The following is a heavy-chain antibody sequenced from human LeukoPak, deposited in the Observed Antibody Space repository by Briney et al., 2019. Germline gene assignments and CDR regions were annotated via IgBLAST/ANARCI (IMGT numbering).Heavy chain of an antibody. V-gene: IGHV3-11*06. D-gene: IGHD3-10*01. Sequence: PGGSLRLSCAASGFTFSDYYMSWIRQAPGKGLEWVSYISSSSSYTNYADSVKGRFIISRDNAKNSLYLQMNSLRAEDTAVYYCARDPYYYGSGSPQGWFDPWGQGTLVTVSS. J-gene: IGHJ5*02. CDR1: GFTFSDYY. CDR3: ARDPYYYGSGSPQGWFDP. CDR2: ISSSSSYT.